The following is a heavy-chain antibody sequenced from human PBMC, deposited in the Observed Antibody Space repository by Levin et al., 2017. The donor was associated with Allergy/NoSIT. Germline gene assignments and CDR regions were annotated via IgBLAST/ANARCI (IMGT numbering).Heavy chain of an antibody. V-gene: IGHV1-69*13. CDR2: IIPIFGTA. Sequence: EASVKVSCKASGGTFSSYAISWVRQAPGQGLEWMGGIIPIFGTANYAQKFQGRVTITADESTSTAYMELSSLRSEDTAVYYCARGTSTYYYDSSGYHDAFDIWGQGTMVTVSS. J-gene: IGHJ3*02. CDR1: GGTFSSYA. D-gene: IGHD3-22*01. CDR3: ARGTSTYYYDSSGYHDAFDI.